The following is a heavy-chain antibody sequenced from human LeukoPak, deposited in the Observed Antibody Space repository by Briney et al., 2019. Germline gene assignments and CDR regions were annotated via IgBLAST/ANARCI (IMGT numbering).Heavy chain of an antibody. CDR1: GGTFSSYA. CDR3: ARSSLGGNNYYYYYYMDV. J-gene: IGHJ6*03. Sequence: GASVKVSCKASGGTFSSYAISWVRQAPGQGLEWMGGIIPIFGTANYAQKFQGRVTITTDESTSTAYMELSSLRSEDTAVYYCARSSLGGNNYYYYYYMDVWGKGTTVTVSS. D-gene: IGHD3-16*02. V-gene: IGHV1-69*05. CDR2: IIPIFGTA.